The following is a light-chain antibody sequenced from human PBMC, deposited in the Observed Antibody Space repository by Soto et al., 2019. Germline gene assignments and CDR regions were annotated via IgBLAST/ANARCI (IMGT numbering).Light chain of an antibody. CDR2: KAS. J-gene: IGKJ2*01. CDR1: QSISRW. Sequence: DIQMTQSPSTLSASVGDRVTITCRASQSISRWLAGYQQKPGKAPKLLIYKASSLESGVPSRFSGSGSGTEFTLTISSLQPDDFATYYCQQYNSYNTFGQGTKLEIK. V-gene: IGKV1-5*03. CDR3: QQYNSYNT.